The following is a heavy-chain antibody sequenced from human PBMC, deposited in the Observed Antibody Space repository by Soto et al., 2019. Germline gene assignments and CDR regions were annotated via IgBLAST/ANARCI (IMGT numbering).Heavy chain of an antibody. D-gene: IGHD3-22*01. V-gene: IGHV1-3*01. J-gene: IGHJ4*02. CDR3: ARKDYYDSGIYYFDY. CDR2: INPGNGDT. CDR1: GYTFNKYP. Sequence: GASVKVSCKTSGYTFNKYPIHWVRQAPGQGLEWMGWINPGNGDTGYSQKFQDRVTITRDTSASTAYMELSSLRSEDTAVYYCARKDYYDSGIYYFDYWGQGTLVTVSS.